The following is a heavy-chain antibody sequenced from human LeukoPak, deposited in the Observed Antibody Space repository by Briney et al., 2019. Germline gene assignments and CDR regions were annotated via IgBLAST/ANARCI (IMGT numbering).Heavy chain of an antibody. CDR3: ARLDVRADSSSSRVVAFDI. CDR2: INAYNGHT. CDR1: GYTFTSHG. Sequence: ASVKVSCKASGYTFTSHGITWVRQAPGQGLEWVGWINAYNGHTNYVQNLQGRATMTTDTSTSTAYMELRSLRSDDTAVYYCARLDVRADSSSSRVVAFDIWGQGTMVTVSS. V-gene: IGHV1-18*01. D-gene: IGHD3-22*01. J-gene: IGHJ3*02.